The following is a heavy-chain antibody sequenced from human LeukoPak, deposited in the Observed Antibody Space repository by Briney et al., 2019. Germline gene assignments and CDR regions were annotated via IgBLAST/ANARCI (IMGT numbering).Heavy chain of an antibody. V-gene: IGHV4-4*07. CDR1: GGSISTYY. CDR3: ARETISADGRGSDP. D-gene: IGHD3-10*01. Sequence: SETLSLTCTVSGGSISTYYWSWIRQPAGKGLEWIGRVHTSGNTNYNPSLKSRVTMSIDTSKSHFSLNLTSVTAADTAVYYCARETISADGRGSDPWGQGTLVTVSS. J-gene: IGHJ5*02. CDR2: VHTSGNT.